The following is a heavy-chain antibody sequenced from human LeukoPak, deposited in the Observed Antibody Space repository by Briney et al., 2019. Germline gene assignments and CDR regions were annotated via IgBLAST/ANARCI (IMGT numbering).Heavy chain of an antibody. CDR3: AKDRFGVAGSTGTVDI. D-gene: IGHD6-19*01. Sequence: PGGSLRLSCAASGFTFSSYAMSWVRQAPGKGLEWVSAISGSGGSTYYADSVKGRFTISRDHSKNTRCLQMSRVRAEKTAVYNCAKDRFGVAGSTGTVDIWGQGRMVTVSS. CDR1: GFTFSSYA. CDR2: ISGSGGST. J-gene: IGHJ3*02. V-gene: IGHV3-23*01.